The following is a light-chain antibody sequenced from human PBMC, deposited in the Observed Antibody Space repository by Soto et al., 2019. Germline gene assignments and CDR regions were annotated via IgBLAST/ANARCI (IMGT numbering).Light chain of an antibody. V-gene: IGLV1-51*01. CDR2: DNN. CDR1: SSNIGNDY. CDR3: AAWDDSLNGYV. J-gene: IGLJ1*01. Sequence: QSVLTQPPSVSAAPGQQVTISCSRSSSNIGNDYVSWYQQLPGTAPKLLIYDNNKRAAGIPDRFSGSESGTSATLGISGLQSEDEADYYCAAWDDSLNGYVFGTGTKVTVL.